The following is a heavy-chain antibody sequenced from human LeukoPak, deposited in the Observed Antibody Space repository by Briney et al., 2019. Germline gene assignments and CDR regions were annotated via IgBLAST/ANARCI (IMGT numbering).Heavy chain of an antibody. J-gene: IGHJ4*02. Sequence: GGSLRLSCAASGFTVSNDFMSWVRPAPGKGLEWVSLIYSDGSTYYADSVKGRFIISRDTSKNTLYLQMNSLRAEDTAVYYCASRQVAGGQGTLVTVSS. CDR1: GFTVSNDF. V-gene: IGHV3-53*01. CDR3: ASRQVA. CDR2: IYSDGST.